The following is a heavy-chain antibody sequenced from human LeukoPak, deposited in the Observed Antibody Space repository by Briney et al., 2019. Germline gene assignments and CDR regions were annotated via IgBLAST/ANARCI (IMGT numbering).Heavy chain of an antibody. V-gene: IGHV1-2*02. CDR3: ARAGTIFGVALGWFDP. CDR1: GYTFTGYY. CDR2: INPDSGGT. J-gene: IGHJ5*02. D-gene: IGHD3-3*01. Sequence: GASVKVSCKASGYTFTGYYMHWVRQAPGQGLEWMGWINPDSGGTIYAQNFQGRVTMTRDTSISTAYMELSRLRSDDTAVYYCARAGTIFGVALGWFDPWGQGTLVTVSS.